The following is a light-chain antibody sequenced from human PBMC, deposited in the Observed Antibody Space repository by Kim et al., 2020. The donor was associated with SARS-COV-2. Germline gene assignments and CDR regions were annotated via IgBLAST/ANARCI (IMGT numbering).Light chain of an antibody. CDR1: QYISSY. J-gene: IGKJ1*01. CDR3: QQSYSIPQT. V-gene: IGKV1-39*01. CDR2: VGS. Sequence: ASVGERVTITCRSSQYISSYLNWFQQKPGKAPNLLISVGSTLESGVPSRFSGSGSGTDFTLTINNLQPEDFATYYCQQSYSIPQTFGQGTKVDIK.